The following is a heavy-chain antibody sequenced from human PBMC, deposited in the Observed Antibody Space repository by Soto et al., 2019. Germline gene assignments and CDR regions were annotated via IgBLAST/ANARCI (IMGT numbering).Heavy chain of an antibody. J-gene: IGHJ4*02. CDR2: IHHSGIT. CDR1: GDSLSTDYW. V-gene: IGHV4-4*02. Sequence: SETLSLTSTVSGDSLSTDYWWSWVRQPPGKGLEWIGEIHHSGITNYIQSVRSRVTMSVDKSNNQVSLELTSVAAADTAVYYCARGISYRWVYWGQGILVTVSS. CDR3: ARGISYRWVY. D-gene: IGHD3-16*02.